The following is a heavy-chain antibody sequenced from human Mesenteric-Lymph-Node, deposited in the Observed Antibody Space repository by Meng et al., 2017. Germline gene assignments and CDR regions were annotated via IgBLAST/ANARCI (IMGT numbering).Heavy chain of an antibody. CDR3: ARGEVDARLRH. D-gene: IGHD2-15*01. Sequence: VQLQQWVGCSLHPSARLSPPWAVYGGSFSGYYWSWIRQPPGKGLEWIGEINHGGTTTYTPSLKSRVSISVDTSKSQFSLKLDSVTAADTAVYYCARGEVDARLRHWGQGTLVTVSS. V-gene: IGHV4-34*01. CDR2: INHGGTT. J-gene: IGHJ4*02. CDR1: GGSFSGYY.